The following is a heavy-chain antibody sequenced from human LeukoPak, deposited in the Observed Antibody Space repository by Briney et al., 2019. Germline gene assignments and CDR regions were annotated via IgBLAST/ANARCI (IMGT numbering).Heavy chain of an antibody. CDR3: ARLLPPYYYYGMDV. CDR1: GFTFSSYE. CDR2: ISSSGSTI. Sequence: GGSLRLSCAASGFTFSSYEMNWVRQAPGKGLEWVSYISSSGSTIYYADSVKGRFTISRDNAKNSLYLQMNSLRAEDTAVYYCARLLPPYYYYGMDVWGQGTTVTVSS. V-gene: IGHV3-48*03. J-gene: IGHJ6*02.